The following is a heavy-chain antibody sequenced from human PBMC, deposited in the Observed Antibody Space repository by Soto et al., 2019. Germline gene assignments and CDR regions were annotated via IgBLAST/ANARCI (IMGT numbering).Heavy chain of an antibody. CDR1: GGSISSYY. V-gene: IGHV4-59*01. CDR3: ARDSGSGSYSYNCFDP. J-gene: IGHJ5*02. CDR2: IYYSGIT. Sequence: SETLSLTCTVSGGSISSYYWSWIRAPPGKGLEWIGYIYYSGITNYSPSLKSRVTISVDTSKNQFSLKLSYVTAADTAVYYCARDSGSGSYSYNCFDPWGQGTLVTVSS. D-gene: IGHD3-10*01.